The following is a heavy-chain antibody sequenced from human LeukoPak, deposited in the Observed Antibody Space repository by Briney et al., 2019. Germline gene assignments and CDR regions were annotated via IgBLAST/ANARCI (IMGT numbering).Heavy chain of an antibody. CDR1: GGSISSGGYS. J-gene: IGHJ3*02. Sequence: PSETLSLTCAVSGGSISSGGYSWSWIRQPPGKGLEWIGYIYYSGSTNYNPSLKSRVAISVDTSKNQVSLRLSSVTAADTAVYYCARGGSIVGTTPHDTFDIWGQGTVVTVS. CDR2: IYYSGST. V-gene: IGHV4-61*08. D-gene: IGHD1-26*01. CDR3: ARGGSIVGTTPHDTFDI.